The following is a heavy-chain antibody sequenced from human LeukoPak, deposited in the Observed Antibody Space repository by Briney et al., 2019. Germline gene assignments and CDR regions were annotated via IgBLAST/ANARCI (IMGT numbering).Heavy chain of an antibody. CDR2: IYTSGST. J-gene: IGHJ6*02. V-gene: IGHV4-4*07. CDR3: ARGYDSSGYFEAPYYYYGMDV. D-gene: IGHD3-22*01. CDR1: GGSISSYY. Sequence: SETLSLTCTVSGGSISSYYWSWIRQPAGKGLEWIGRIYTSGSTNYNPSLKSRVTMSVDTSKNQFSLKLSSVTAADTAVYYCARGYDSSGYFEAPYYYYGMDVWGQGTTVTVSS.